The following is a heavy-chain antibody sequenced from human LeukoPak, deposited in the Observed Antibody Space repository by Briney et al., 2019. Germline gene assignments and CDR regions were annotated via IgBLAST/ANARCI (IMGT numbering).Heavy chain of an antibody. CDR3: ARDDSSLDAFDI. CDR1: GYTFTSYG. D-gene: IGHD6-13*01. CDR2: ISAYSGNT. V-gene: IGHV1-18*01. J-gene: IGHJ3*02. Sequence: ASVKVSFHASGYTFTSYGITWVRQAPGQGLEWMGWISAYSGNTNYAQNLQGRVTMTTDTSTSTAYMELRSLTSDDTAVYYCARDDSSLDAFDIWGQGTMVTVSS.